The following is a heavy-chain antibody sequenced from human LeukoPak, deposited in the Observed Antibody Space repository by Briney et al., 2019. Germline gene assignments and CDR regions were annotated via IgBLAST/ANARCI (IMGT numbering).Heavy chain of an antibody. Sequence: PGGSLRLSCAASGFTFSSYGMHWVRQAPDKGLEWVAFIRYDGTNKYYADSVKGRFTISRDNSKNTMYLQMNSLRAEDTAVYFCATGRDTAMVRLDYWGQGTLVTVSS. V-gene: IGHV3-30*02. CDR2: IRYDGTNK. CDR1: GFTFSSYG. D-gene: IGHD5-18*01. CDR3: ATGRDTAMVRLDY. J-gene: IGHJ4*02.